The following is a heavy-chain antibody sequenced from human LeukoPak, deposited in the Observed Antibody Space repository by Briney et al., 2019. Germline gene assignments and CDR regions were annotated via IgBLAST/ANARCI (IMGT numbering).Heavy chain of an antibody. D-gene: IGHD3-3*01. CDR2: IYTNGST. Sequence: RSSQTLSLTCTVSGGSISSGSYYWSWIRQPAGKGLEWIVRIYTNGSTNDNPSLKSRVTISVDTSKNQFSLKLSYVTAADTAVYYCARGFWSGSDYWGQGTLVTVSS. V-gene: IGHV4-61*02. CDR1: GGSISSGSYY. CDR3: ARGFWSGSDY. J-gene: IGHJ4*02.